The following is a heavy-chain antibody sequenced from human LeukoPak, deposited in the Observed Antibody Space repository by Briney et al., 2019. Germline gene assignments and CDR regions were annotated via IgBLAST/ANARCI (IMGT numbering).Heavy chain of an antibody. CDR3: ARGLWGEDCTNGVCYKYYYYYGMDV. CDR1: GGTFSSYA. Sequence: SVKVSGKASGGTFSSYAISWVRQAPGQGLEWMGRIIPIFGIAKYAQKFQGRVTITADKSTSTAYMELSSLRSEDTAVYYCARGLWGEDCTNGVCYKYYYYYGMDVWGQGTTVTVSS. CDR2: IIPIFGIA. J-gene: IGHJ6*02. V-gene: IGHV1-69*04. D-gene: IGHD2-8*01.